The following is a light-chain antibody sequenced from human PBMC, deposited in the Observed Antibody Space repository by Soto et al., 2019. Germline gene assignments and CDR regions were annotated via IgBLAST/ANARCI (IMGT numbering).Light chain of an antibody. J-gene: IGKJ4*01. Sequence: EIVMTQSTATLSVSPGERANLSCRASQSVSRNLAWYQQKPGKAPRLLIYGASTRESGVPDRFSGSGSETDFTLTISSLQAEEGAIDDCQQYYSTPLTCGGGTKVDIK. CDR2: GAS. V-gene: IGKV3-15*01. CDR1: QSVSRN. CDR3: QQYYSTPLT.